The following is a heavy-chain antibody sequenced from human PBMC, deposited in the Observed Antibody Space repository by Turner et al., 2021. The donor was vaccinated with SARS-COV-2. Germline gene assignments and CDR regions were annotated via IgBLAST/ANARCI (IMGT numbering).Heavy chain of an antibody. CDR1: GFPSSCYA. D-gene: IGHD3-22*01. CDR2: ISGSGGST. V-gene: IGHV3-23*01. Sequence: EVQLLESGVGLVQPGGSLTLTCAASGFPSSCYAMSWVRQAPGRGLEWVSGISGSGGSTYDADSVKGRFTISRDNSKNTLYLQMNSLRAEDTAVYYCAKAWRIVVLIHFDYWGQGTLVTVSS. CDR3: AKAWRIVVLIHFDY. J-gene: IGHJ4*02.